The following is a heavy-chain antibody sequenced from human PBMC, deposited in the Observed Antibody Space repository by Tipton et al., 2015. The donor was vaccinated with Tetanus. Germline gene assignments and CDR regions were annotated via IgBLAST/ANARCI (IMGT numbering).Heavy chain of an antibody. D-gene: IGHD5-12*01. CDR1: GFTFSGSA. CDR3: TPGKYSGYDNFDY. J-gene: IGHJ4*02. Sequence: SLRLSCATSGFTFSGSAMHWVRQASGKGLEWIGLIRNKVNNYATAYTASVKGRFIISRDDSKNTAYLQMNTLKTEDTAVYYCTPGKYSGYDNFDYWGQGTLVTVSS. V-gene: IGHV3-73*01. CDR2: IRNKVNNYAT.